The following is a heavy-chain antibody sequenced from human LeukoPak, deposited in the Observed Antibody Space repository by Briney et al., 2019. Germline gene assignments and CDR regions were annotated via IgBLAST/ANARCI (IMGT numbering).Heavy chain of an antibody. Sequence: ASVKVSCKASGGTFSSYAISWVRQAPGQGLEWMGGIIPIFGTANYAQKFQGRVTITTDESTSTAYMELSSLRSEDTAVYYCARDGSSSWYGNNWFDPWGQGTLVTVSS. CDR3: ARDGSSSWYGNNWFDP. CDR1: GGTFSSYA. V-gene: IGHV1-69*05. D-gene: IGHD6-13*01. CDR2: IIPIFGTA. J-gene: IGHJ5*02.